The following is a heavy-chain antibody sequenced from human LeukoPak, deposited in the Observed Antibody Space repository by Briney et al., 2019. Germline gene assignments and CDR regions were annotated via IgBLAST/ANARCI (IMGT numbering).Heavy chain of an antibody. CDR2: ISWNSGSI. J-gene: IGHJ4*02. Sequence: GGCLRLSCAASGFTFDDYAMHWVRQAPGKGLEWVSGISWNSGSIGYADSVKGRFTISRDNAKNSLYLQMNSLRAEDTALYYCAKDAVYGSGGEGYYFDYWGQGTLVTVSS. CDR3: AKDAVYGSGGEGYYFDY. V-gene: IGHV3-9*01. D-gene: IGHD3-10*01. CDR1: GFTFDDYA.